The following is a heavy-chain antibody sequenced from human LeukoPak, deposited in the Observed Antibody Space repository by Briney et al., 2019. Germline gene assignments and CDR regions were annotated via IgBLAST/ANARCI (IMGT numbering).Heavy chain of an antibody. Sequence: GGSLRLSCAASGFTFDDYGMSWVRQAPGKGLEWVSGINWNGGSTGYADSVKGRFTISRDNAKNSLYLQMNSLRAEDTALYYCARYRYCSGGSCYSPFDYWGQGTLVTVSS. V-gene: IGHV3-20*04. CDR2: INWNGGST. CDR3: ARYRYCSGGSCYSPFDY. CDR1: GFTFDDYG. J-gene: IGHJ4*02. D-gene: IGHD2-15*01.